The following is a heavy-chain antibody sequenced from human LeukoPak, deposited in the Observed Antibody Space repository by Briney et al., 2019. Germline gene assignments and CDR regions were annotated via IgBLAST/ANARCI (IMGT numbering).Heavy chain of an antibody. D-gene: IGHD6-13*01. CDR1: SGSISSSNW. CDR2: IYHSGST. J-gene: IGHJ4*02. Sequence: PSETLSLTCAVSSGSISSSNWWSWVRQPPGKGLEWIGEIYHSGSTNYNPSLKSRVTISVDKSKNQFSLKLSSVTAADTAVYYCAREPKDSSSWYYFDYWGQGTLVTVSS. V-gene: IGHV4-4*02. CDR3: AREPKDSSSWYYFDY.